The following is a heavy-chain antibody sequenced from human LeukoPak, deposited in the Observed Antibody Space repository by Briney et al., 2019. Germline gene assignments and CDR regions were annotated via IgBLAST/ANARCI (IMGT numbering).Heavy chain of an antibody. J-gene: IGHJ4*02. CDR2: ISSSSSYI. Sequence: GGSLRLSCAASGFTFSSYSMNWVRQAPGKGLGWVSSISSSSSYIYYADSVKGRFTISRDNAKNSLYLQMNSLRAEDTAVYYCARVDGSLFAYFDYWGQGTLVTVSS. V-gene: IGHV3-21*01. CDR3: ARVDGSLFAYFDY. CDR1: GFTFSSYS. D-gene: IGHD2-15*01.